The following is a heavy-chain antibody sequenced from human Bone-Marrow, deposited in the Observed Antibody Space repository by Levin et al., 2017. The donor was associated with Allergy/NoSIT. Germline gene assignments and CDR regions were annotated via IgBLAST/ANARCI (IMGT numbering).Heavy chain of an antibody. CDR1: GGSISSDNYY. V-gene: IGHV4-30-4*01. CDR2: TYYNGST. J-gene: IGHJ4*02. Sequence: RPSETLSLTCTVSGGSISSDNYYWTWIRQPPGKGLECIGYTYYNGSTYYNPSLKSRVTISVDTSKNQFSLKLDSATAADTAVYYCARVRDGYNFGDYYFDSWGQGTLVIVSS. D-gene: IGHD5-24*01. CDR3: ARVRDGYNFGDYYFDS.